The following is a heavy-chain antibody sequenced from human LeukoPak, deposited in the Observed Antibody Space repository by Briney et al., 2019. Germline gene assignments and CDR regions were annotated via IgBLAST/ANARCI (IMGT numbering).Heavy chain of an antibody. Sequence: PSQTLSLTCAVSGGSISSGGYSWSWIRQPPGKGLEWIGYIYYSGSTYYNPSLKSRVTISVDTSKNQFSLKLSSVTAADTAVYYCARDSSGWYSPYYFDYWGQGTLVTVSS. CDR1: GGSISSGGYS. J-gene: IGHJ4*02. CDR3: ARDSSGWYSPYYFDY. CDR2: IYYSGST. V-gene: IGHV4-30-4*07. D-gene: IGHD6-19*01.